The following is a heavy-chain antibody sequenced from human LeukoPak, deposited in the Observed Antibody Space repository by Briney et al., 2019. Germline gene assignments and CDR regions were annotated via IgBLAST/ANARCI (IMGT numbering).Heavy chain of an antibody. Sequence: SETLSLTCTVSGGSISSYYWSWIRQPPGKGLEWIGHIYYSGSTNYNPSLKSRVTISVDTSKNQFSLKLSSVTAADTAVYYCARVVIVPLGYYMDVWGKGTTVTVSS. J-gene: IGHJ6*03. V-gene: IGHV4-59*01. D-gene: IGHD2-15*01. CDR1: GGSISSYY. CDR3: ARVVIVPLGYYMDV. CDR2: IYYSGST.